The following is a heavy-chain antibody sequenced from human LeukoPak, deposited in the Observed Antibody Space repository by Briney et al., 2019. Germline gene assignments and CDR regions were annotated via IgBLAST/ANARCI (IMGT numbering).Heavy chain of an antibody. CDR3: AKGAVVTYLYYFDY. CDR2: ISGSDSTT. CDR1: GFTFSSYA. V-gene: IGHV3-23*01. Sequence: GGSLRLSCAASGFTFSSYAMGWVRHAPGMGLEWVSVISGSDSTTYYADSVKGRFTISRDNSKNTLYLQMNGLRAEDTAVYYCAKGAVVTYLYYFDYWGQGTLVTVSS. J-gene: IGHJ4*02. D-gene: IGHD3-22*01.